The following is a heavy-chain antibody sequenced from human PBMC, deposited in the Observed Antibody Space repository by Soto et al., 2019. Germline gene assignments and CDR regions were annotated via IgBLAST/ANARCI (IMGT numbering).Heavy chain of an antibody. CDR3: ARVNSGSYPSSDY. D-gene: IGHD1-26*01. V-gene: IGHV4-38-2*01. CDR2: IYHSGST. J-gene: IGHJ4*02. CDR1: GYSISSGYY. Sequence: SETLSLTCAVSGYSISSGYYWGWIRQPPGKGLEWIGSIYHSGSTYYNPSLKSRVTISVDTSKNQFSLKLSSVTAADTAVYYCARVNSGSYPSSDYWGQGTLVTVS.